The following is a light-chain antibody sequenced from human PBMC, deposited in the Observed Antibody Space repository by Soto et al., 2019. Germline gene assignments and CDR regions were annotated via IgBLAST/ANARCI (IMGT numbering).Light chain of an antibody. V-gene: IGKV1-27*01. J-gene: IGKJ2*02. CDR3: QNYNWAPCT. CDR2: SAS. Sequence: DIQMTQSPSSLSASVGDRVTITCRASQGFGNSLAWFQQKAGSIPKLLIYSASTLQSGVPSRFSGSGSGTHFPLTISSLHPEYVATYYCQNYNWAPCTFGQGTKLEIK. CDR1: QGFGNS.